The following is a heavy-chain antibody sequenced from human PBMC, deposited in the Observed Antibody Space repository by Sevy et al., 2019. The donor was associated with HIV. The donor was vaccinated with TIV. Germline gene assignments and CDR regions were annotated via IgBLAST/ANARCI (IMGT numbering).Heavy chain of an antibody. CDR3: AKDVPDQSWYDDFWSGSPCFDY. J-gene: IGHJ4*02. V-gene: IGHV3-23*01. D-gene: IGHD3-3*01. CDR2: MSGRGGST. Sequence: GGSLRLSCAASGFSFGTHAMSWVRQAPGKGLEWVSGMSGRGGSTGYADSVKGRFTNSRDNSKNTLFLQMNALRADDTAVYYCAKDVPDQSWYDDFWSGSPCFDYWGRGILVTVSS. CDR1: GFSFGTHA.